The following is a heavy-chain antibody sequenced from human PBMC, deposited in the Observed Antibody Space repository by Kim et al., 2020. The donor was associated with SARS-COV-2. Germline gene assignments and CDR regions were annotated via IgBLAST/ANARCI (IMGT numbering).Heavy chain of an antibody. CDR3: ARSLHSDYDLGDGFTHNWF. J-gene: IGHJ5*01. Sequence: ASVKVSCKASGYSFTTFGITWVRQAPGQGLEWMGWIKPNSGNTNYAEKFQGRFTITADTSTTTAYMELERLTSYDTAVYYCARSLHSDYDLGDGFTHNWF. D-gene: IGHD3-16*01. CDR1: GYSFTTFG. V-gene: IGHV1-18*04. CDR2: IKPNSGNT.